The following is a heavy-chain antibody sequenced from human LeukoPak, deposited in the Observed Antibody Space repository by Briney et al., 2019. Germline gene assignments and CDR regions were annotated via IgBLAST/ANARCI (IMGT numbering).Heavy chain of an antibody. CDR2: FDPEDGET. J-gene: IGHJ4*02. CDR1: GKTLTDLS. Sequence: ASVKVSCKVSGKTLTDLSMYWVRQAPGKGLEWMVRFDPEDGETIYGQKFQGRITLTEDTSTDTAYMELSSLRSEDTAVYYCTTDPTYYPDSSGYLVYWGQGTLVTVSS. CDR3: TTDPTYYPDSSGYLVY. V-gene: IGHV1-24*01. D-gene: IGHD3-22*01.